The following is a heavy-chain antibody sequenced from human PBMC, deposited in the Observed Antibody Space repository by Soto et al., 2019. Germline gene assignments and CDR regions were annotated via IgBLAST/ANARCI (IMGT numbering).Heavy chain of an antibody. V-gene: IGHV3-21*06. CDR1: GFTFSSYS. J-gene: IGHJ4*02. D-gene: IGHD1-1*01. Sequence: VPLVESGGGLVKPGGSLRLSCAASGFTFSSYSFNWVRQAPGKGLEWVSIITPTSTFISYADSVRGRFTITRDNAKNSLYLQMDSLGAGATAVYYCARARGNDWYEDYWGQGTLVTVSS. CDR2: ITPTSTFI. CDR3: ARARGNDWYEDY.